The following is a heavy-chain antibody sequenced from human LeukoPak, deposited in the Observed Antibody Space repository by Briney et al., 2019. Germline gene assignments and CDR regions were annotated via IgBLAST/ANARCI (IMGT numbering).Heavy chain of an antibody. V-gene: IGHV1-2*02. D-gene: IGHD3-22*01. Sequence: GASVKVSCKASGYTFTGYYMHWVRQAPGQGLEWMGWINPNSGGTNYAQKFQGRVTMTRDTSISTAYMELSRLSSDDTAVYYCARLPYYDSSGYYPGHDAFDIWGQGTMVTVSS. CDR2: INPNSGGT. J-gene: IGHJ3*02. CDR1: GYTFTGYY. CDR3: ARLPYYDSSGYYPGHDAFDI.